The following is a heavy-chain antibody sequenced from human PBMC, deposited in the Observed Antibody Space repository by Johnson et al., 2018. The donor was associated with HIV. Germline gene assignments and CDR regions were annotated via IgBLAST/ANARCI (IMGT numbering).Heavy chain of an antibody. V-gene: IGHV3-20*04. CDR3: ATYSSSWYKGGYAVDI. CDR2: INWNGGST. CDR1: GFTFDDYG. J-gene: IGHJ3*02. D-gene: IGHD6-13*01. Sequence: VQLVESGGGVVRPGGSLRLSCAASGFTFDDYGMSWVRQAPGKGLEWVSGINWNGGSTGYADSVKGRFTISRDNAKNSLYLQMNSLRAEDTAVYYCATYSSSWYKGGYAVDIWGQGTMVTVSS.